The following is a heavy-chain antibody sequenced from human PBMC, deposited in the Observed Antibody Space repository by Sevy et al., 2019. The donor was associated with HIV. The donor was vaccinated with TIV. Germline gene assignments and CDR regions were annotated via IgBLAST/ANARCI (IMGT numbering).Heavy chain of an antibody. CDR3: ARETVSGYNL. Sequence: WGSLRLSCAASGFSVSNNYISWVRQAPGKGLEWVSAIYSGGNTYYAGSVKGRFTVSRDSSKNTVYLQINSLRAEDTAVYYCARETVSGYNLWGQGTLVTSPQ. J-gene: IGHJ4*02. CDR1: GFSVSNNY. V-gene: IGHV3-53*01. D-gene: IGHD5-12*01. CDR2: IYSGGNT.